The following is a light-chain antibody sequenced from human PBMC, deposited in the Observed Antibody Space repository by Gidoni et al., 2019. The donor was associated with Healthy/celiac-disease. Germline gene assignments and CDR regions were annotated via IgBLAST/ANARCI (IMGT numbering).Light chain of an antibody. V-gene: IGLV2-14*03. CDR1: SSAVVCYTH. J-gene: IGLJ1*01. Sequence: STPRPSSGASSAVVCYTHVSWYPHPPVKAPILIFCYVSIRPSGVSHRFSGSKSVNTASLTISGLQAEDEADYYCSSYTSSSTYVFGTGTKFTVL. CDR2: YVS. CDR3: SSYTSSSTYV.